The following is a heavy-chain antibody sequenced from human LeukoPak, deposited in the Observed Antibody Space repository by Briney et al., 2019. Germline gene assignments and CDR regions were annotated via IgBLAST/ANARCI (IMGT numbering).Heavy chain of an antibody. D-gene: IGHD4-11*01. V-gene: IGHV1-2*02. J-gene: IGHJ6*03. Sequence: GESLKISCKASGYTFTGYYMHWVRQAPGQGLEWMGWINPNSGGTNYAQKFQGRVTMTRDTSISTAYMELSRLRSDDTAVYYCARGPVTYYYYMDVWGKGTTVTVSS. CDR3: ARGPVTYYYYMDV. CDR2: INPNSGGT. CDR1: GYTFTGYY.